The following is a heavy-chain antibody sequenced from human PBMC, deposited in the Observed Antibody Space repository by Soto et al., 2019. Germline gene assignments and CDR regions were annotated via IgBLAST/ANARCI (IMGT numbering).Heavy chain of an antibody. CDR1: GGTFSSYA. J-gene: IGHJ5*01. V-gene: IGHV1-69*06. Sequence: QVQLVQSGAEVKKPGSSVKVSCKASGGTFSSYAISWVRQAPGQGLEWMGGIIPIFGTANYAQKFQGRVTITADKSTSTAYMELSSLRSEDTAVYYCVRGFGNSWNTGGYNWFDFWGQGTLVTVSS. CDR2: IIPIFGTA. CDR3: VRGFGNSWNTGGYNWFDF. D-gene: IGHD1-1*01.